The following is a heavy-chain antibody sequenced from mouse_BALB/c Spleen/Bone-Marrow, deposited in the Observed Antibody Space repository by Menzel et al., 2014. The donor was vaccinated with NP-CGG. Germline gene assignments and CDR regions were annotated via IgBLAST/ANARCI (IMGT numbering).Heavy chain of an antibody. D-gene: IGHD2-1*01. CDR2: ILPGSGST. V-gene: IGHV1-9*01. J-gene: IGHJ3*01. Sequence: QVQLQQSGAELMKPGASVKISCKATGYTFSSYWIEWVKQRPGHGLELIGEILPGSGSTNYNEKFKGKATFTADTSSNTAYMQLSSLTSEDSAVYYCARNGNYPAWFAYWGQGTLVTVSA. CDR1: GYTFSSYW. CDR3: ARNGNYPAWFAY.